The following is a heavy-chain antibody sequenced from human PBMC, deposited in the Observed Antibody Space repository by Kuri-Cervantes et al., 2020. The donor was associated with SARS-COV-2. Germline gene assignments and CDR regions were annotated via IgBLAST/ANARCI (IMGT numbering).Heavy chain of an antibody. CDR3: AKGSGYCDSSGYYRY. J-gene: IGHJ4*02. CDR2: ISYDGSNK. Sequence: GGSLRLSCAASGFTFSSYGMHWVRQAPGKGLEWVAVISYDGSNKYYADSVKGRFTISRDNSKNTLYLQMNSLRAEDTAVYYCAKGSGYCDSSGYYRYWGQGTLVTVSS. CDR1: GFTFSSYG. D-gene: IGHD3-22*01. V-gene: IGHV3-30*18.